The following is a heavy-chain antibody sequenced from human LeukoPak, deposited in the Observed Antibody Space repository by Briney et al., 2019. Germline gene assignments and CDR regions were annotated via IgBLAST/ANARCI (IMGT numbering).Heavy chain of an antibody. J-gene: IGHJ6*03. V-gene: IGHV3-48*03. CDR3: ARVYYYYYMDV. CDR1: GFTFSSYE. Sequence: SGGSLRLSCAASGFTFSSYEMNWVRQAPGKWLEWVSYISSSGSTIYYADSVKGRFTISRDNAKNSLYLQMNSLRAEDTAVYYCARVYYYYYMDVWGKGTTVTISS. CDR2: ISSSGSTI.